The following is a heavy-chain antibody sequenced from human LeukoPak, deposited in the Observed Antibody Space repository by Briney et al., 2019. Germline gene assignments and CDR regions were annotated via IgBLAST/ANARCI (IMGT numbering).Heavy chain of an antibody. CDR3: AREGDSSGWYFDY. D-gene: IGHD6-19*01. CDR2: IYYSGST. Sequence: SETLSLTCTVSGGSISSYYWSWIRQPPGKGLEWIGYIYYSGSTNYNPSLRSRVTMSVDTSKNQFSLRLSSVTAADTAVYYCAREGDSSGWYFDYWGQGTLVTVSS. J-gene: IGHJ4*02. V-gene: IGHV4-59*01. CDR1: GGSISSYY.